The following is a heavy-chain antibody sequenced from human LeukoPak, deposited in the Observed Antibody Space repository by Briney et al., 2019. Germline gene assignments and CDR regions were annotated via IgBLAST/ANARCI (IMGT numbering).Heavy chain of an antibody. D-gene: IGHD6-13*01. Sequence: GGSLRLSCAASGFTFSRYYMHWVRQAPGKGLVWVSRINSDGSSTTYADSVKGRFTISRDNAKNTLYLQMNSLKVEDTAVYYCTRVFVGDEYSSSEYWGQGTLVTVSS. V-gene: IGHV3-74*01. CDR3: TRVFVGDEYSSSEY. CDR2: INSDGSST. J-gene: IGHJ4*02. CDR1: GFTFSRYY.